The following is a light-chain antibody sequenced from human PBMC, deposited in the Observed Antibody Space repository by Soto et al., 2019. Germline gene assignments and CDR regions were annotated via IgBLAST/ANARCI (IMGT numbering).Light chain of an antibody. J-gene: IGKJ1*01. CDR3: QQYYSYPAT. CDR1: QGISSY. Sequence: AIRMTQSPSSLSASTGDRVTIXXRASQGISSYLAWYQQKPGKAPKXLIYAASTLQSGVPSRFSGSGSGTDFTLTISCLQSEDFATYYCQQYYSYPATFGQGTKVDIK. V-gene: IGKV1-8*01. CDR2: AAS.